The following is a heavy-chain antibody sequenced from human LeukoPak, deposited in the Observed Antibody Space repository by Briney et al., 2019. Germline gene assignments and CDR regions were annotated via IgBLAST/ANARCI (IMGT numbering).Heavy chain of an antibody. Sequence: GGSLRLSCVASGFTFSVYSMTWIRQAPGKGLESVSYISSGGSTIYYADSVKGRFTISRDNAKNSLYLQMNSLRAEDTAFYYCAAGRPYSLLDYWGQGTLLTVSS. V-gene: IGHV3-11*01. CDR3: AAGRPYSLLDY. CDR1: GFTFSVYS. CDR2: ISSGGSTI. J-gene: IGHJ4*02. D-gene: IGHD5-18*01.